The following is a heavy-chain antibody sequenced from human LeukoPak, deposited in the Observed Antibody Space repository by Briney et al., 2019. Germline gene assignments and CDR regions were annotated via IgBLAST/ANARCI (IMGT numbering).Heavy chain of an antibody. CDR2: ISAYNGNT. CDR1: GYTFTSYG. CDR3: ARGLHYYDSSGYSVDAFDI. Sequence: ASVKVSCKASGYTFTSYGISWVRQAPGQGLEWMGWISAYNGNTNYAQKLQGRVTMTTDTSTSTAYMELRSLRSDDAAVYHCARGLHYYDSSGYSVDAFDIWGQGTMVTVSS. V-gene: IGHV1-18*01. J-gene: IGHJ3*02. D-gene: IGHD3-22*01.